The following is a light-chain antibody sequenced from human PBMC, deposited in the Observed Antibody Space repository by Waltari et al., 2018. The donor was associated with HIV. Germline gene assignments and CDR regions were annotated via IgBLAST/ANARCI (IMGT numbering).Light chain of an antibody. J-gene: IGLJ2*01. Sequence: SYELTQPPSMSVSPGQTASITCSGDKLGDKYVCWYQQRPGQSPVMVIYQDSERPSGVPERFSGSNSGNTATLTISGTQPLDEADYYCQVWDNNTAVFGGGMKLTVL. CDR1: KLGDKY. CDR3: QVWDNNTAV. V-gene: IGLV3-1*01. CDR2: QDS.